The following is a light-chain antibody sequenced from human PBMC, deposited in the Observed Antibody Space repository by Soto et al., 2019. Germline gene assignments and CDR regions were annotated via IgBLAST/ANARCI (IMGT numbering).Light chain of an antibody. Sequence: EIVVTQSPGTLSLSPGERATLSCRASQSISSTYLAWYQQKRGQAPRLLIYGASSRATGIPDRFSGSGSGTDFTLTINRLEPEDFAVYYCQQYCDSPPMYTFGQGTKLEIK. CDR3: QQYCDSPPMYT. CDR2: GAS. J-gene: IGKJ2*01. CDR1: QSISSTY. V-gene: IGKV3-20*01.